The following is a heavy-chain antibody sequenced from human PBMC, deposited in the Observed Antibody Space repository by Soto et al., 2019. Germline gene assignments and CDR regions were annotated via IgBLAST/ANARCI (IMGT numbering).Heavy chain of an antibody. CDR3: ASEKGSSGCDP. CDR2: MNPNSGNT. Sequence: QVQLVQSGAEVKKPGASVKVSCKASGYTFTSYDINWVRQATGQGLEWMGWMNPNSGNTGYAQKYQGRVTLTRNRSISTAYMDLSSLRSEDTTVYYCASEKGSSGCDPWGQGTLVSVSS. J-gene: IGHJ5*02. D-gene: IGHD6-6*01. CDR1: GYTFTSYD. V-gene: IGHV1-8*01.